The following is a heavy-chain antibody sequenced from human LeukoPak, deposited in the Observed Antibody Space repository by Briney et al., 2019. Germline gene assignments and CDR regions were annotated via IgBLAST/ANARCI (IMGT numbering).Heavy chain of an antibody. CDR3: AMIEQVVSEVEGGY. CDR2: IRYDGSNK. D-gene: IGHD6-6*01. Sequence: GGSLRLSCTASGFTFSSYAMHWVRQTPGKGLEWVAFIRYDGSNKYYADSVNGRFTISRDNAKNSLYLQMNSLRAEDTAVYFCAMIEQVVSEVEGGYWGQGTLVTVSS. V-gene: IGHV3-30*02. CDR1: GFTFSSYA. J-gene: IGHJ4*02.